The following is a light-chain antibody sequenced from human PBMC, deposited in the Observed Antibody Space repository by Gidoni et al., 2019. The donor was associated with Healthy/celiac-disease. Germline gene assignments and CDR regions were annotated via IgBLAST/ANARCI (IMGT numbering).Light chain of an antibody. CDR2: KAS. Sequence: DIQMTQSPSTLSASVGDRVTITCRASQSISSWLAWYQQKPGKAPKLLIYKASSLESGVPSRFSGSGSGTEFTLTISSLQPDDFETYYCQQYKSYSQWTFGQGTKVEIK. J-gene: IGKJ1*01. V-gene: IGKV1-5*03. CDR1: QSISSW. CDR3: QQYKSYSQWT.